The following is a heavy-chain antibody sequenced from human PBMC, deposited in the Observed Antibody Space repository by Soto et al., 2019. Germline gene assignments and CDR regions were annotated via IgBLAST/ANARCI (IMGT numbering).Heavy chain of an antibody. CDR1: GFTFSSYA. V-gene: IGHV3-30-3*01. CDR2: ISYDGSNK. J-gene: IGHJ5*02. D-gene: IGHD4-4*01. CDR3: ARHDYSNYWFDP. Sequence: QVQLVESGGGVVQPGRSLRLSCAASGFTFSSYAMHWVRQAPGKGLEWVAVISYDGSNKYYADSVKGRFTISRDNSKNTLYLQMTSLRVEETAVYYCARHDYSNYWFDPWGQGTLVTVSS.